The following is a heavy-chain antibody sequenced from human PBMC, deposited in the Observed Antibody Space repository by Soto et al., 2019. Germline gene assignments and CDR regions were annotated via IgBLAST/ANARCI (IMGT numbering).Heavy chain of an antibody. CDR2: ISYDGSNK. Sequence: PGGSLRLSCAASGFTFSSYGMHWVRQAPGKGLEWVAVISYDGSNKYYADSVKGRFTISRDNSKNTLYLQMNSLRAEDTAVYYCAIPKYYDFWSGLHRYYYYGMDVWGQGTTVTVSS. D-gene: IGHD3-3*01. CDR1: GFTFSSYG. V-gene: IGHV3-30*03. CDR3: AIPKYYDFWSGLHRYYYYGMDV. J-gene: IGHJ6*02.